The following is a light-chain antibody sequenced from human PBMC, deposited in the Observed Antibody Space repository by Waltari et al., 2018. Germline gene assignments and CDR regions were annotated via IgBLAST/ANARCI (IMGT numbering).Light chain of an antibody. CDR3: NSFTTTSTFV. CDR1: SSDVGNRNR. V-gene: IGLV2-18*02. CDR2: AVN. Sequence: QSALTQPPSVSGAPGQSVTISCSGTSSDVGNRNRVSWFQQSPGTAPKLLIYAVNVWPSGVPDRFSGSKSGNTASLTISGLQTEDEADYYCNSFTTTSTFVFGTGTRVTVL. J-gene: IGLJ1*01.